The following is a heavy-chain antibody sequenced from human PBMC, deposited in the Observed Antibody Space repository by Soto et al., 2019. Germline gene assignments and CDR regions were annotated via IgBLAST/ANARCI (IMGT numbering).Heavy chain of an antibody. CDR2: ISPDGSQK. Sequence: EVQLVESGGGLVQPGGSLRLSCAASGFTFSNHWMGWVRQAPGKGLEWVADISPDGSQKYYLDSVKGRFTISRDNAHTSLYLQMNGLGAEDTAVYFCVRVQGYYSFEYWGQGALVTVSS. V-gene: IGHV3-7*01. J-gene: IGHJ4*02. CDR3: VRVQGYYSFEY. D-gene: IGHD3-22*01. CDR1: GFTFSNHW.